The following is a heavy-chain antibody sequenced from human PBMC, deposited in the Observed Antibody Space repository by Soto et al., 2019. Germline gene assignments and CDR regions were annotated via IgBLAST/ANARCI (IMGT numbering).Heavy chain of an antibody. CDR2: ISYDGSNK. CDR1: GFTFSSYG. V-gene: IGHV3-30*18. J-gene: IGHJ4*02. D-gene: IGHD3-3*01. CDR3: AKSGITIFGVAHDY. Sequence: PGRSLRLSCAASGFTFSSYGMHWVRQAPGKGLEWVAVISYDGSNKYYADSVKGRFTISRDNSKNTLYLQMNSLRAEDTAVYYCAKSGITIFGVAHDYWGQGTLVTVSS.